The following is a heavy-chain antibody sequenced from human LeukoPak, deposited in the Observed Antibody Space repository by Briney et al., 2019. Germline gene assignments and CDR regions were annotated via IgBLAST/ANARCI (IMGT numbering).Heavy chain of an antibody. D-gene: IGHD2-15*01. J-gene: IGHJ5*02. CDR2: IYHSGST. Sequence: SETLSLTCTVSGYSISSGHYWGWIRQPPGKGLEWIGSIYHSGSTYYNPSLKSRVTISVDTSKNQFSLKLSSVTAADTAVYYCARHRCSGGSCYPMNWFDPWGQGTLVTVSS. V-gene: IGHV4-38-2*02. CDR1: GYSISSGHY. CDR3: ARHRCSGGSCYPMNWFDP.